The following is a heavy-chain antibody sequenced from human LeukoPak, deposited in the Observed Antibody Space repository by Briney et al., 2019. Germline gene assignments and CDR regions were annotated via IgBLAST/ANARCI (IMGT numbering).Heavy chain of an antibody. CDR2: ISGSGGST. CDR1: GFTFSSYA. D-gene: IGHD3-22*01. Sequence: GGSLRLSCAASGFTFSSYAMSWVRQAPGKGLEWVSAISGSGGSTYYADSVKGRFTISRDNSKNTLYLQMNSLRAEDTAVYYCAKVGHTMIVVVHFYFDYRGQGTLVTVSS. CDR3: AKVGHTMIVVVHFYFDY. J-gene: IGHJ4*02. V-gene: IGHV3-23*01.